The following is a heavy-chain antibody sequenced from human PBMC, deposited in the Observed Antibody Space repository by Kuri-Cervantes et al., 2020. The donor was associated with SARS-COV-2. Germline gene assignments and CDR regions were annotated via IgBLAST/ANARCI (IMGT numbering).Heavy chain of an antibody. CDR2: IRSKANSYAT. V-gene: IGHV3-73*01. Sequence: GGSLRLSCAASGFTFSGSAMHWVRQASGKGLEWVGRIRSKANSYATAYAASVKGRFTISRDDSKNTAYLQMNSLKTEDTAVYYCTLYYDYVWGSYRPPARFDYWGQGTLVTVSS. J-gene: IGHJ4*02. CDR3: TLYYDYVWGSYRPPARFDY. D-gene: IGHD3-16*02. CDR1: GFTFSGSA.